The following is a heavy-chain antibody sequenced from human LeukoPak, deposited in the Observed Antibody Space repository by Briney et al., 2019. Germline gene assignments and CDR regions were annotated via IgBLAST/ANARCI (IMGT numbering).Heavy chain of an antibody. CDR2: ISAYNGNT. CDR1: GYTFTSYG. D-gene: IGHD3-22*01. Sequence: VASVKVSCKASGYTFTSYGISWVRQAPGQGLEWMGWISAYNGNTNYAQKLQGRVTITADESTSTAYMELSSLRSEDTAVYYCARGRRYYDSSGYYTPNPYYFDYWGQGTLVTVSS. V-gene: IGHV1-18*01. CDR3: ARGRRYYDSSGYYTPNPYYFDY. J-gene: IGHJ4*02.